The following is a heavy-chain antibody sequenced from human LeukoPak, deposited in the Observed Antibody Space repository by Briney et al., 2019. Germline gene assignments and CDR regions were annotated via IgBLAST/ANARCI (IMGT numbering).Heavy chain of an antibody. Sequence: SETLSLTCTVSGGSISSSSYYWGWIRQPPGKGLEWIGSIYYSGSTYYNPSLKSRVTISVDTSKNQFSLKLSSVTAADTAVYYCARHGHDSRPLDYWGQGTLVTVSS. V-gene: IGHV4-39*01. CDR3: ARHGHDSRPLDY. CDR1: GGSISSSSYY. D-gene: IGHD3-22*01. J-gene: IGHJ4*02. CDR2: IYYSGST.